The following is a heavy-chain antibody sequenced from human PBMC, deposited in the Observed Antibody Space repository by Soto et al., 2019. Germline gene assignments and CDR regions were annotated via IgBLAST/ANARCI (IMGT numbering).Heavy chain of an antibody. J-gene: IGHJ1*01. CDR2: ISYDGSNK. CDR3: AKDPYSSAWYGFRYFQQ. CDR1: GFTFSRNA. Sequence: LRLSCAASGFTFSRNAIHWVRQAPGKGLEWVAVISYDGSNKYYADSVKGRFTISRDNSMNTLYLQMNSLRAEDTAVYYCAKDPYSSAWYGFRYFQQWGQGTLVTVSS. D-gene: IGHD6-19*01. V-gene: IGHV3-30*18.